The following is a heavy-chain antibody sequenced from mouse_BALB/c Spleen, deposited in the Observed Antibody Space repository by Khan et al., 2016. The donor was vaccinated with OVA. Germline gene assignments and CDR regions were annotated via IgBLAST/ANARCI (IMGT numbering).Heavy chain of an antibody. CDR2: IRSKSNNYAT. CDR3: MAPYGNYYYAMDY. CDR1: GFTFNTYA. D-gene: IGHD2-1*01. Sequence: EVQLVESGGGLVQPKGSLKLSCAASGFTFNTYAMNWVRQAPGKGLEWVARIRSKSNNYATYYADSVKDRYTISRDDSQSMLYLQMNNLKTEDTAIYYCMAPYGNYYYAMDYWGQGTSVTVSS. V-gene: IGHV10-1*02. J-gene: IGHJ4*01.